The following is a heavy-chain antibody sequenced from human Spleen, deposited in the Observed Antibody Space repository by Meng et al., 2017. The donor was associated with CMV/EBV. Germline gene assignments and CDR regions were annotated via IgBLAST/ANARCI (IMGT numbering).Heavy chain of an antibody. J-gene: IGHJ3*02. CDR2: ISDSNGDT. CDR1: GHTFTTYG. V-gene: IGHV1-18*01. D-gene: IGHD6-25*01. Sequence: ASVKVSCTATGHTFTTYGISRVRQAPGQGLEWMGWISDSNGDTNYAQKFRDRINMTTDTSTSTAYMELRSLSSDDTALYYCARDLFCSSDNCDDAFNIWGQGTMVTVSS. CDR3: ARDLFCSSDNCDDAFNI.